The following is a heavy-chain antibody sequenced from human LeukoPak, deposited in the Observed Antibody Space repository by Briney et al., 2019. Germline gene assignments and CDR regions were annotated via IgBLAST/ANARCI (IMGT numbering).Heavy chain of an antibody. CDR3: ARAVVRYYYYMDV. Sequence: SETLSLTCTVSGGSISSYYWSWIRQPPGKGLEWIGYIYYSGSTNYNPSLKSRVTISVDTSKNQFSLKLSSVTAADTAVYYCARAVVRYYYYMDVWGKGTTVTVSS. CDR1: GGSISSYY. D-gene: IGHD2-21*01. V-gene: IGHV4-59*01. J-gene: IGHJ6*03. CDR2: IYYSGST.